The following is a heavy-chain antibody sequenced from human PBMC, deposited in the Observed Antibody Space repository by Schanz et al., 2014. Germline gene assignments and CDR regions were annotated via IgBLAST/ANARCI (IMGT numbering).Heavy chain of an antibody. V-gene: IGHV3-33*06. CDR1: GFTFSSYG. Sequence: QVQLVESGGGVVQFGRSLRLSCVASGFTFSSYGMHWVRQAPGKGLEWVSGISGGGGTRNYADSVKGRFTVFRDNSKNTLYLQMNSLRAEDTAVYYCAKQIHYDILTVTRNWGQGTLVTVSS. CDR2: ISGGGGTR. CDR3: AKQIHYDILTVTRN. J-gene: IGHJ4*02. D-gene: IGHD3-9*01.